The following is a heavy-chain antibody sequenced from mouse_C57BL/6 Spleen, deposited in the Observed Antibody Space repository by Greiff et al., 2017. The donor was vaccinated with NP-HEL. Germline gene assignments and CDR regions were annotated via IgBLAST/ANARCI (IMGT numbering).Heavy chain of an antibody. J-gene: IGHJ3*01. CDR2: IDPSDSET. V-gene: IGHV1-52*01. D-gene: IGHD2-1*01. Sequence: VQLQQSGAELVRPGSSVKLSCKASGYTFTSYWMHWVKQRPIQGLEWIGNIDPSDSETHYNQKFKDKATLTVDKSSSTAYMQLSSLTSEDSAVYYCASLYGNYGGFAYWGQGTLVTVSA. CDR1: GYTFTSYW. CDR3: ASLYGNYGGFAY.